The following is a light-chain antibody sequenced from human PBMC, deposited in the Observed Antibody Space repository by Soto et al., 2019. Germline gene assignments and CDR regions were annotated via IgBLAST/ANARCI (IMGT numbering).Light chain of an antibody. J-gene: IGKJ4*01. CDR3: QQYNKWPLT. Sequence: EIVMTQSPATLSVSPGERATLSCRASQSVAGNLAWYQQNPGQAPRLLIYGASTRATSIPTRFSGGGSGTEFTLTISSLQSEDFAIYYCQQYNKWPLTFGGGTKVEIK. V-gene: IGKV3-15*01. CDR1: QSVAGN. CDR2: GAS.